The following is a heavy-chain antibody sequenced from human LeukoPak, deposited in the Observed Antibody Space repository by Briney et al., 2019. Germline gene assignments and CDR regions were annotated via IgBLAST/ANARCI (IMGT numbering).Heavy chain of an antibody. D-gene: IGHD2-15*01. V-gene: IGHV3-33*01. Sequence: GGSLRLSCAASGFTFRSYGMHWVRQAPGKGLEWVSVIWFDGSNKYYADSVKGRFTISRDNSKNTLYLQMNSLRAEDTSVYYCARVYCTGGSCYGPFDDWGQGTLVTVSS. CDR1: GFTFRSYG. J-gene: IGHJ4*02. CDR3: ARVYCTGGSCYGPFDD. CDR2: IWFDGSNK.